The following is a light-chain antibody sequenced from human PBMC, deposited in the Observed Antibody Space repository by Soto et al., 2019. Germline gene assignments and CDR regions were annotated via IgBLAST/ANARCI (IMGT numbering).Light chain of an antibody. CDR1: QSVSSY. J-gene: IGKJ3*01. CDR2: DAS. V-gene: IGKV3-11*01. Sequence: EIVLTQSPATLSLSPGERATLSCRASQSVSSYLAWYQQKPGQAPRLLIYDASNRATGIPARFSGSGSGTDFTLTISSLEPEDCAVYYCQQRSNWVFTFGPGTKVDIK. CDR3: QQRSNWVFT.